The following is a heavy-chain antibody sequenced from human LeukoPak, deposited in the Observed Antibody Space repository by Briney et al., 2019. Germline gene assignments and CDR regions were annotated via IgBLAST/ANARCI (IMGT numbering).Heavy chain of an antibody. CDR2: ISSNGGST. CDR1: GFTFSSYA. D-gene: IGHD6-6*01. Sequence: GGSLRLSCAASGFTFSSYAMHWVRQAPGKGLEYVSAISSNGGSTYYANSVKGRFTISRDNSKNTLYLQMGSLRAEDMAVYYCARGLAQLVAPTYFDYWGQGTLVTVSS. V-gene: IGHV3-64*01. CDR3: ARGLAQLVAPTYFDY. J-gene: IGHJ4*02.